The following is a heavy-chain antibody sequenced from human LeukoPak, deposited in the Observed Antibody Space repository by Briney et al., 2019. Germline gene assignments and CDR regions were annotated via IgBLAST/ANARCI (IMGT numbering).Heavy chain of an antibody. CDR2: FDPEDGET. V-gene: IGHV1-24*01. CDR3: ARGIGIMITFGGYGMDV. Sequence: ASVKVSCKVSGYTLTELSMHWVRQAPGKGLEWMGGFDPEDGETIYAQKFQGRVTMTEDTSTDTAYMELSSLRSEDTAVYYCARGIGIMITFGGYGMDVWGQGTTVTVSS. CDR1: GYTLTELS. D-gene: IGHD3-16*01. J-gene: IGHJ6*02.